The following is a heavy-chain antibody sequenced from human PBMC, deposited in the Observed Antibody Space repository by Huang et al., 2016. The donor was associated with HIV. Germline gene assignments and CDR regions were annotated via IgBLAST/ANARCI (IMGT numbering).Heavy chain of an antibody. CDR3: AKDRVLGGTSGPFDL. Sequence: ELVESGGGVVQSGGALTLSCVASGFRFNGYGMHWVRQTPGNGLEWVSTISYNGDLKYYADSRGGRLSISRDNSKKTMNLQMDSLRPDDTAVYFCAKDRVLGGTSGPFDLWGQGTSVTVSP. D-gene: IGHD1-26*01. V-gene: IGHV3-30*18. CDR1: GFRFNGYG. CDR2: ISYNGDLK. J-gene: IGHJ5*02.